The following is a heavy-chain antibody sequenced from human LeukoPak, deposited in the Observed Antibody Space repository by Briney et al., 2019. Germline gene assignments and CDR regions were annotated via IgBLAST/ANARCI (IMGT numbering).Heavy chain of an antibody. V-gene: IGHV3-23*01. CDR3: AKWGDYDILTGYYDPDY. CDR2: VSGRDDST. Sequence: GGSLRLSCAASGFTFTNYAMYWVRQAPGKGLEWVSAVSGRDDSTYYADSVKGRFTISRDTSKNTLFLQKNSLRAEDTAVYYCAKWGDYDILTGYYDPDYWGQGTLVTVSS. CDR1: GFTFTNYA. D-gene: IGHD3-9*01. J-gene: IGHJ4*02.